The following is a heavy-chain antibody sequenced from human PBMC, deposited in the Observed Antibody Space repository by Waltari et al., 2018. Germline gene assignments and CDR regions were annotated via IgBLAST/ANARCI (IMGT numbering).Heavy chain of an antibody. D-gene: IGHD3-22*01. CDR1: GGSFSGYY. CDR3: ARRLRRYYDSSGYSYYFDY. J-gene: IGHJ4*02. Sequence: QVQLQQWGAGLLKPSETLSLTCAVYGGSFSGYYWSWIRQPPGKGLEWIGEINHSGSTNHHPALKIRVTISVDTSKNQFSLKLSSVTAADTAVYYCARRLRRYYDSSGYSYYFDYWGQGTLVTVSS. V-gene: IGHV4-34*01. CDR2: INHSGST.